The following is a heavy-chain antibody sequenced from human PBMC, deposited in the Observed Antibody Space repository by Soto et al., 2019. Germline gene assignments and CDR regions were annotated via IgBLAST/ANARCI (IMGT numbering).Heavy chain of an antibody. CDR3: ARDSSPNYDFWSGYNYYYYGMDV. CDR1: GGSISIGGYY. D-gene: IGHD3-3*01. V-gene: IGHV4-31*03. J-gene: IGHJ6*02. CDR2: IYYSGST. Sequence: PSETLSLTCTVSGGSISIGGYYWRCIRQHPGKGLEWIGYIYYSGSTYYNPSLKSRVTISVDTSKNQFSLKLSSVTAADTAVYYCARDSSPNYDFWSGYNYYYYGMDVWGQGTTVTVSS.